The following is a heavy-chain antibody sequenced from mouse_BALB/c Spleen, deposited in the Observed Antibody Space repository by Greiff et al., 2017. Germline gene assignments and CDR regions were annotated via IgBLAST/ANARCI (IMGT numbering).Heavy chain of an antibody. V-gene: IGHV5-9-4*01. J-gene: IGHJ3*01. CDR2: ISSGGSYT. CDR3: ARIYDGYYVGFAY. Sequence: EVQGVESGGGLVKPGGSLKLSCAASGFTFSSYAMSWVRQSPEKRLEWVAEISSGGSYTYYPDTVTGRFTISRDNAKNTLYLEMSSLRSEDTAMYYCARIYDGYYVGFAYWGQGTLVTVSA. D-gene: IGHD2-3*01. CDR1: GFTFSSYA.